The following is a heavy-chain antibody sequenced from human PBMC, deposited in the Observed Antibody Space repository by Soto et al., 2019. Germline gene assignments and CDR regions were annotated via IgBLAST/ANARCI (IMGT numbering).Heavy chain of an antibody. V-gene: IGHV3-30*18. Sequence: GSLRLSCAASGFSFGSYGMHWVRQAPGKGLEWVAVISYDGSNKYYGDSVKGRFTISRDNSKNTLSLQMNSLRAEDTAVYYCAKAFDSSGYYMDYWGPGTLVTVSS. CDR2: ISYDGSNK. J-gene: IGHJ4*02. D-gene: IGHD3-22*01. CDR1: GFSFGSYG. CDR3: AKAFDSSGYYMDY.